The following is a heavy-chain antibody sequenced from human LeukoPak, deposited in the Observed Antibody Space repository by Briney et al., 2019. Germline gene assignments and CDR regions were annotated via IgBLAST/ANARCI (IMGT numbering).Heavy chain of an antibody. V-gene: IGHV3-11*01. Sequence: KSGGSLRLSCAASGFTFSDYYMSWIRQAPGKGLEWVSYISSSGSTIYYADSVKGRFTISRDNAKNSLYLQMNSLRAEDTAVYYCARVETYLWGAFYIWGQGTMVTVSS. CDR3: ARVETYLWGAFYI. CDR2: ISSSGSTI. CDR1: GFTFSDYY. J-gene: IGHJ3*02. D-gene: IGHD3-10*01.